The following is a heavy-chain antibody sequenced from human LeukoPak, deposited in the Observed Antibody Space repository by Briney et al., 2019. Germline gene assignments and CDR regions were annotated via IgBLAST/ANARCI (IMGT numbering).Heavy chain of an antibody. CDR1: GFTFSNYP. CDR2: IGGGGAST. CDR3: ARYENGGIDY. Sequence: GGSLRLSCAASGFTFSNYPMSWVRQAPGKGLEWVSAIGGGGASTYYTDSVKGRFTISRDNSKNTLYLQMNNLRAEDTAVYYCARYENGGIDYWGQGTLVTVSS. J-gene: IGHJ4*02. V-gene: IGHV3-23*01. D-gene: IGHD2-15*01.